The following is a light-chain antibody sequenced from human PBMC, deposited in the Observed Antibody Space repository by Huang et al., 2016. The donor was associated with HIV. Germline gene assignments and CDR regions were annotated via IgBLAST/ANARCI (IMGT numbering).Light chain of an antibody. CDR1: QGVSNN. CDR2: GAS. J-gene: IGKJ1*01. Sequence: EIVMTQSPATLSVSPGERATLSCRASQGVSNNIAWYQQKPGQTPRLLIHGASTRATGIAAKFSGRGSGTDFTLTITSLQPEDSAVYYCQHYNNWPPWTFGPGTQVEI. V-gene: IGKV3D-15*01. CDR3: QHYNNWPPWT.